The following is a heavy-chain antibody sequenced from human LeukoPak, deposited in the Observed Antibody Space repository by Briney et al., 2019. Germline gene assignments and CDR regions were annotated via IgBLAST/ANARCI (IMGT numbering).Heavy chain of an antibody. CDR3: AKPTNPSLKRGYFDY. D-gene: IGHD1-26*01. CDR2: ISGSGGST. Sequence: GGSLRLSCAASGFTFSSYAMSWVRQAPGKGLEWVSAISGSGGSTYYADSVKGPFTISRDNSKNTLYLQMNSLRAEDTAVYYCAKPTNPSLKRGYFDYWGQGTLVTVSS. J-gene: IGHJ4*02. CDR1: GFTFSSYA. V-gene: IGHV3-23*01.